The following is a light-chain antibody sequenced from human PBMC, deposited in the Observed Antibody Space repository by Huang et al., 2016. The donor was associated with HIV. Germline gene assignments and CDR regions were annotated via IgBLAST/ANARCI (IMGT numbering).Light chain of an antibody. CDR2: GAS. J-gene: IGKJ1*01. CDR1: QSVSSSY. CDR3: QQYGSSPPT. Sequence: EIVLTQSPGTLSLSPGERATLSCRASQSVSSSYLAWYQQKPGPAPRLLIYGASSRATGIPDRFSGSGSGTDFTLTISRLEPEDFAVYYCQQYGSSPPTFGQGIKVEIK. V-gene: IGKV3-20*01.